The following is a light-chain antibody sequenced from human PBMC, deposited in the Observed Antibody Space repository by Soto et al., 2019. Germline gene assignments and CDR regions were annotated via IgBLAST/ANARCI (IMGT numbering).Light chain of an antibody. CDR1: QSVSSSY. J-gene: IGKJ3*01. Sequence: EIVLTQSPGTLSLSPGERATLSCRASQSVSSSYLAWYQQKPGQAPRLLIYGASSRATGITDRFSGSGSGTDFTLPISRLEPEDFAVYYCQQYGSSPLITFGPGTKVDIK. V-gene: IGKV3-20*01. CDR2: GAS. CDR3: QQYGSSPLIT.